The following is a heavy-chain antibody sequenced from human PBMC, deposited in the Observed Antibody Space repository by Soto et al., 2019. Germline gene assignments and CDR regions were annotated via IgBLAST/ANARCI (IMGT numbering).Heavy chain of an antibody. V-gene: IGHV3-74*01. CDR2: INIDESST. Sequence: PGGSLRLSCAASGFTLSSYWMHWVRQAPGKGLVWVPRINIDESSTNYADSVKGRFTISRDNAKSTLFLQMDSLRAEDTAVYYCARAGGQYCTTTSCYTYFDYWGQGILVTVSS. CDR1: GFTLSSYW. D-gene: IGHD2-2*01. CDR3: ARAGGQYCTTTSCYTYFDY. J-gene: IGHJ4*02.